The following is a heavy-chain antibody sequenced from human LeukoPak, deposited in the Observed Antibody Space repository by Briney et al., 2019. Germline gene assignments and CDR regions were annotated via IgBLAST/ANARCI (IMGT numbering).Heavy chain of an antibody. CDR2: ITSDGGRT. V-gene: IGHV3-74*01. CDR1: GFTFTGYW. Sequence: GGSLTLSCAASGFTFTGYWIHWIRQAPGTGLMWASHITSDGGRTDYADSVRGRFTMTRDNAKNTVYLQMNSLRVDDTAVYYCARDNWGPDHWGQGTLVTVSS. J-gene: IGHJ4*02. CDR3: ARDNWGPDH. D-gene: IGHD7-27*01.